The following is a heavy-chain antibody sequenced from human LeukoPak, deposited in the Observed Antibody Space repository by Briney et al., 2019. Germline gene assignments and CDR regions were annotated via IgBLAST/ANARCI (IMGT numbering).Heavy chain of an antibody. Sequence: PSETLSPTCTVSGGSISSSSYYWGWIRQPPEKGLEWIGSIYYSGSTYYNPSLKSRVTISVDTSKNQFSLKLSSVTAADTAVYYCARDFWFGYSYVPYWGQGTLVTVSS. V-gene: IGHV4-39*07. CDR1: GGSISSSSYY. CDR2: IYYSGST. CDR3: ARDFWFGYSYVPY. D-gene: IGHD5-18*01. J-gene: IGHJ4*02.